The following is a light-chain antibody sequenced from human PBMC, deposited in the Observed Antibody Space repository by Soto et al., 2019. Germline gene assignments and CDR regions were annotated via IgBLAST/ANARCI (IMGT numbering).Light chain of an antibody. Sequence: DIVMTQTPLSSPVTLGQPASISCRSSQSLVHSDGNTYLSWLHQRPGQPPRLLIYNISNRFSGVPDRFRGSGAGTDFTLKISRVEAEDVGVYYCMQATQFPTFGQGTKLEI. CDR1: QSLVHSDGNTY. J-gene: IGKJ2*01. CDR3: MQATQFPT. V-gene: IGKV2-24*01. CDR2: NIS.